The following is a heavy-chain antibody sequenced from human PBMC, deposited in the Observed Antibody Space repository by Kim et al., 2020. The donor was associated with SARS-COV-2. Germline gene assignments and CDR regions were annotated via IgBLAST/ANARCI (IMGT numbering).Heavy chain of an antibody. D-gene: IGHD6-13*01. V-gene: IGHV3-48*02. J-gene: IGHJ5*02. Sequence: ILYADSVRGRFTISRDNAKNSLYLQTISLRDEDTALYYCVRDGMATGNLDRWGQGTLVTVSS. CDR2: I. CDR3: VRDGMATGNLDR.